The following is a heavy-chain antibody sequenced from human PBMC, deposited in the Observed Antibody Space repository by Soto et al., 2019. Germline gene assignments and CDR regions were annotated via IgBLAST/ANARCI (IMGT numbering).Heavy chain of an antibody. CDR1: GGSFSGYY. CDR2: INRSGST. J-gene: IGHJ6*02. CDR3: ARLRKLLFYYYGMDV. D-gene: IGHD2-15*01. V-gene: IGHV4-34*01. Sequence: PSETLSLTCAVYGGSFSGYYWSWIRQPPGKGLEWIGEINRSGSTNYNPSLKSRVTISVDTSKNQFSLKLSSVTAADTAVYYCARLRKLLFYYYGMDVWGQGTTVTVSS.